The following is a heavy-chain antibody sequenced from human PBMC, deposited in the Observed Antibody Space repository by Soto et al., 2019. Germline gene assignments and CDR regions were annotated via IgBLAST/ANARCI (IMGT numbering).Heavy chain of an antibody. J-gene: IGHJ4*02. CDR3: ARDYLSSKLSLSYFDF. CDR1: GYSFISHY. CDR2: INPSGGSA. V-gene: IGHV1-46*01. D-gene: IGHD2-2*01. Sequence: QVQLVQSGAEVTRPGASVKVSCKASGYSFISHYIHWVRQAPGQGLEWMGFINPSGGSATLAQKFPGRVTMTRDTSTSTVYMELTILRSEDAAVYYCARDYLSSKLSLSYFDFWGQGTLVTVSS.